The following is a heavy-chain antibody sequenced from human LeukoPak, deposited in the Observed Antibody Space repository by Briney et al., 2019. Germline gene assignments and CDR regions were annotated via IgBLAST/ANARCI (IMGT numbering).Heavy chain of an antibody. Sequence: GALVKVSCKASGYTFTSYYMHWVRQAPGQGLEWMGIINPSGGSTSYAQKFQGRVTMTRDMSTSTVYMELSSLRSEDTAVYYCARGTSRITIFGVVLDPWGQGTLVTVSS. D-gene: IGHD3-3*01. V-gene: IGHV1-46*01. J-gene: IGHJ5*02. CDR2: INPSGGST. CDR3: ARGTSRITIFGVVLDP. CDR1: GYTFTSYY.